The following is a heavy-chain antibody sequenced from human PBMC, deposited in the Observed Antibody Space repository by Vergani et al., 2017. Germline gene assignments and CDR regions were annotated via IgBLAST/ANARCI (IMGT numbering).Heavy chain of an antibody. J-gene: IGHJ4*02. CDR3: AKVPICSGGNCYSPNCDY. CDR2: ISGSGGST. V-gene: IGHV3-23*01. D-gene: IGHD2-15*01. CDR1: QFTFHIYA. Sequence: EVQLLESGGGLVQPGGSLRLSCAASQFTFHIYAMTWFRQAPGKGLEWVSAISGSGGSTYYADSVKGRFTISRDNSKNTLFLQMNSLRAEDTAVYYCAKVPICSGGNCYSPNCDYWGQGTLVTVSS.